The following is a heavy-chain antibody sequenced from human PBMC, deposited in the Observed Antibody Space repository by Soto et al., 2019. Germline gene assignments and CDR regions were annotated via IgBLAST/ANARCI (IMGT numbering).Heavy chain of an antibody. CDR3: ARVNHFWSGYYIEF. D-gene: IGHD3-3*02. Sequence: SETLSLTCAVYGGSCSGYYWRWIRQPPGKGLEWIGEINHSGSTNYNPSLKSRVTISGDTSKNQFSLTLSSVTAADTAVYYCARVNHFWSGYYIEFGGQGTLVTLSS. CDR2: INHSGST. CDR1: GGSCSGYY. V-gene: IGHV4-34*01. J-gene: IGHJ1*01.